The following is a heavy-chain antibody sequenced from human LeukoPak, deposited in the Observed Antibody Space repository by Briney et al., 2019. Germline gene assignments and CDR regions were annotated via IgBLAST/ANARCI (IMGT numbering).Heavy chain of an antibody. CDR3: AREDTAMVTAYYYYGMDV. J-gene: IGHJ6*02. V-gene: IGHV3-30-3*01. Sequence: PGGSLRLSCAASGFTFSSYATHWVRQAPGKGLEWVAVISYDGSNKYYADSVKGRFTISRDNSKNTLYLQMNSLRAEDTAVYYCAREDTAMVTAYYYYGMDVWGQGTTVTVSS. D-gene: IGHD5-18*01. CDR1: GFTFSSYA. CDR2: ISYDGSNK.